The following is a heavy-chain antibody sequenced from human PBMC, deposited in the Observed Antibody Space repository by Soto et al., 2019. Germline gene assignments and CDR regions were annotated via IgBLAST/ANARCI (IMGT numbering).Heavy chain of an antibody. CDR3: ARGGELLDYSNPFDY. J-gene: IGHJ4*02. D-gene: IGHD4-4*01. V-gene: IGHV1-69*01. Sequence: QVQLVQSGAEVKKPGSSVKVSCKASGGAFSSYAISWVRQAPGQGLAWMGGIIPIFGTANYAQKFQGRVTITADESTSTAYMELSSLRSEDTAVYYCARGGELLDYSNPFDYWGQGTLVTVSS. CDR2: IIPIFGTA. CDR1: GGAFSSYA.